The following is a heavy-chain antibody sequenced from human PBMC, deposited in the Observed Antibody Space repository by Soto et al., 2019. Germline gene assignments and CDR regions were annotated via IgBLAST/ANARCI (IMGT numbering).Heavy chain of an antibody. J-gene: IGHJ5*02. V-gene: IGHV4-39*01. D-gene: IGHD2-21*01. CDR1: VVSIHNSHSF. CDR2: VHHNWGA. CDR3: GRVVEGATRHTDTEA. Sequence: SETLSLTCTVSVVSIHNSHSFLAWIRQPPGKGLQFIASVHHNWGAHYNSSLKSRVTISVDTANNQVSLRMRSLTAADTAFYYCGRVVEGATRHTDTEAWGQGIMVTVSS.